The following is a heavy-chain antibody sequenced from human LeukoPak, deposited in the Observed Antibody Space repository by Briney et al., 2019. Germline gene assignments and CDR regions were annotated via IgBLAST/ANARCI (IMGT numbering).Heavy chain of an antibody. Sequence: GGSLRLSCAASGFTFDDYAMHWVRQAPGTGLEWVAVMREDGGQEYYVDSVRGRFTISRDSAKNSLYLQMNSLRVEDTAVYYCVRALSSSSPYWGQGTLVTVSS. CDR3: VRALSSSSPY. CDR2: MREDGGQE. V-gene: IGHV3-7*03. D-gene: IGHD6-6*01. J-gene: IGHJ4*02. CDR1: GFTFDDYA.